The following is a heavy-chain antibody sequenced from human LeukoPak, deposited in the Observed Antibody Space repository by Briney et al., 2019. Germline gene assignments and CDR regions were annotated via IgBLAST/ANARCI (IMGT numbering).Heavy chain of an antibody. J-gene: IGHJ4*02. D-gene: IGHD6-19*01. CDR2: INPNSGGT. Sequence: ASVTVSCKASGYTFTGYYMHWVRQAPGQGLEWMGWINPNSGGTNYAQKFQGWVTMTRDTSISTAYMELSRLRPNDTAIYYCAYSSGWWAFDYWGQGTLVTVSS. V-gene: IGHV1-2*04. CDR3: AYSSGWWAFDY. CDR1: GYTFTGYY.